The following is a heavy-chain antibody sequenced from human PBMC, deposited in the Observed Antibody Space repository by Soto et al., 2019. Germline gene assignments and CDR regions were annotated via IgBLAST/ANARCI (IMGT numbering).Heavy chain of an antibody. J-gene: IGHJ5*02. CDR2: INTSGGST. V-gene: IGHV3-23*01. D-gene: IGHD4-17*01. CDR3: AKEKRDYDYGDYVGFAWFDP. Sequence: PGGSLRLSCAASGFTFSTYAMSWVRQAPGKGLEWVSTINTSGGSTYYADSVKGRFTISRDNSKNTLYLQMNSLRPEDTAVYYCAKEKRDYDYGDYVGFAWFDPWGQGTLVAVSS. CDR1: GFTFSTYA.